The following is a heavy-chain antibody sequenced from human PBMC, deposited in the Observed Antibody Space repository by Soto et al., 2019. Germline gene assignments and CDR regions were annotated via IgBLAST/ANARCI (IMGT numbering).Heavy chain of an antibody. CDR1: SFTFTRYS. CDR3: ARESEDLTSNFDY. Sequence: GSLRLSCSASSFTFTRYSMNWVRQAPGKGLEWVSSISSTTNYIYYADSMKGRFTVSRDNAKNSVYLDMNSLSAEDTAVYYCARESEDLTSNFDYWGQGTLVTVSS. V-gene: IGHV3-21*01. CDR2: ISSTTNYI. J-gene: IGHJ4*02.